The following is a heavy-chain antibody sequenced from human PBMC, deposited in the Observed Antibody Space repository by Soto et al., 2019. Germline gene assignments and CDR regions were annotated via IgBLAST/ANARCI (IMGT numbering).Heavy chain of an antibody. V-gene: IGHV1-69*13. CDR3: ASHYGGNSLYSYGMDV. CDR1: GGTFSSYA. J-gene: IGHJ6*02. Sequence: SVKVSCKASGGTFSSYAISWVRQAPGQGLEWMGGIIPIFGTANYAQKFQGRVTITADESTSTAYMELSSLRSEDTAVYYCASHYGGNSLYSYGMDVWGQGNTITVSS. CDR2: IIPIFGTA. D-gene: IGHD4-17*01.